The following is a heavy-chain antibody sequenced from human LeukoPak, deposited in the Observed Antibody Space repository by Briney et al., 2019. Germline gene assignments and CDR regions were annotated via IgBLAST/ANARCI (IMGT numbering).Heavy chain of an antibody. CDR1: GYTFTSYG. V-gene: IGHV1-18*01. CDR2: ISAYNGNT. D-gene: IGHD2-2*02. J-gene: IGHJ5*02. Sequence: ASVKVSCKASGYTFTSYGINWVRQAPGQGLEWMGWISAYNGNTNYAQKLQGRVTMTTDTSTSTAYMELRSLRSDDTAVYYCARDGGEVPAAIRGWFDPWGQGTLVTVSS. CDR3: ARDGGEVPAAIRGWFDP.